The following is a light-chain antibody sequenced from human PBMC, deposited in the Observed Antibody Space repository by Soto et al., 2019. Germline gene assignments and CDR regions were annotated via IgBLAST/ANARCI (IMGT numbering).Light chain of an antibody. V-gene: IGKV3-11*01. Sequence: EIVMTQSPATLSVSPGERATLSCRASQSVSSNLAWYQQKPGQAPRLLIHGASNRATGIPARFSGSGSGTDFTLTISSLEPEDFAVYYCQQRSSWPRTFGQGTRLEIK. CDR2: GAS. CDR3: QQRSSWPRT. CDR1: QSVSSN. J-gene: IGKJ5*01.